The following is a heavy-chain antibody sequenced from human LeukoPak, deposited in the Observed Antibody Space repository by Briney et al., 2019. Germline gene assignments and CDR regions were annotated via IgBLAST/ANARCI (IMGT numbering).Heavy chain of an antibody. CDR1: GGSISSYY. J-gene: IGHJ6*02. CDR3: ARDLLRYFDWLLSDYGMDV. V-gene: IGHV4-4*07. Sequence: PSETLSLTCTVSGGSISSYYWSWIRQPAGKGLEWIGRIYTSGSTNYNPSLKSRVTMSVDTSKNQFSLKLSSVTAADTAVYYCARDLLRYFDWLLSDYGMDVWGQGTTVTVSS. CDR2: IYTSGST. D-gene: IGHD3-9*01.